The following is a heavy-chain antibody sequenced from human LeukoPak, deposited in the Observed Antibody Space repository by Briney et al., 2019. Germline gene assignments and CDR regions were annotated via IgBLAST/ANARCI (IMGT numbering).Heavy chain of an antibody. CDR1: GFTFSSYS. V-gene: IGHV3-21*01. J-gene: IGHJ4*02. CDR3: ARLMITFGGALDY. D-gene: IGHD3-16*01. Sequence: PGGSLRLSCAASGFTFSSYSMNWVRQAPGKGLEWVSSISSSSSYIYYADSVKGRFTISRDNAKNSLYLQMNSLRAEDTAVYYCARLMITFGGALDYWGQGTLVTVSS. CDR2: ISSSSSYI.